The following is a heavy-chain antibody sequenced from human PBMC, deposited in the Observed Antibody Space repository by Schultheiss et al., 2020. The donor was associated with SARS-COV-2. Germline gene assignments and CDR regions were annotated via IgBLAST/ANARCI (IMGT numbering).Heavy chain of an antibody. D-gene: IGHD6-19*01. Sequence: GGSLRLSCVASGFTFSSYAMSWVRQAPGKGLEWVSAISGSGGSAYYADSVKGRFIISRDNSKNTLYLQMNSLRAEDTAIYYCAKEKYSSGWIDYWGQGTLVTVSS. V-gene: IGHV3-23*01. CDR3: AKEKYSSGWIDY. J-gene: IGHJ4*02. CDR1: GFTFSSYA. CDR2: ISGSGGSA.